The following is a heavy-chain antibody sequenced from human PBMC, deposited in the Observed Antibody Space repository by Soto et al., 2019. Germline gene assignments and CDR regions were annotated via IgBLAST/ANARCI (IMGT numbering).Heavy chain of an antibody. CDR2: IYYSGST. V-gene: IGHV4-31*03. CDR1: GGSISRGGYY. J-gene: IGHJ5*02. D-gene: IGHD6-13*01. Sequence: PSETLSLTCTVSGGSISRGGYYWSWIRQHPGKGLEWIGYIYYSGSTYYNPSLKSRVTISVDTSKNQFSLKLSSVTAADTAVYYCARHALQLTAAAGQNWFDPWGQGTLVTVSS. CDR3: ARHALQLTAAAGQNWFDP.